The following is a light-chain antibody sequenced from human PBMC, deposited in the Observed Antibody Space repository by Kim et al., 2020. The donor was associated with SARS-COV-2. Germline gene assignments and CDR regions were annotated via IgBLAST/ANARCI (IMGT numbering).Light chain of an antibody. J-gene: IGKJ4*01. Sequence: ASVGDRVTITCRASEDIISYLAWYQQKPGNAPNLLIYAASTLLSGVPSRFSGSGSGTDFTLTINSLQPEDFATYYCQQVSSYPLTFGGGTKVDIK. CDR2: AAS. CDR1: EDIISY. CDR3: QQVSSYPLT. V-gene: IGKV1-9*01.